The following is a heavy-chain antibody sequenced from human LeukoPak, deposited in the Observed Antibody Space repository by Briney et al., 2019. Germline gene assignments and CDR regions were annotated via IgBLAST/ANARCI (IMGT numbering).Heavy chain of an antibody. CDR3: ARESFAARWD. D-gene: IGHD6-6*01. Sequence: GGSLRLSCAASGFTFSTFAMIWVRQPPGKGLEWVSSIFPSGGEIHYADSVRGRFTISRDNSKSTLSLQMNSLTAEDTAVYYCARESFAARWDWGQGTPVTVSS. CDR1: GFTFSTFA. V-gene: IGHV3-23*01. J-gene: IGHJ4*02. CDR2: IFPSGGEI.